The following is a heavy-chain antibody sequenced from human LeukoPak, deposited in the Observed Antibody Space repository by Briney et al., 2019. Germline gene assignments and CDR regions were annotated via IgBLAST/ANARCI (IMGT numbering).Heavy chain of an antibody. J-gene: IGHJ4*02. D-gene: IGHD1-26*01. Sequence: PGGSLRLSCAASEFTFSSYSMNWVRQAPGKGLEWVSSISISSDYIYYADSVKGRFTISRDNSKDTLYLQMNSLRTEDTALYFCAKRGTIAGSTTRDYYFDYWGQGTLVTVSS. V-gene: IGHV3-21*04. CDR2: ISISSDYI. CDR3: AKRGTIAGSTTRDYYFDY. CDR1: EFTFSSYS.